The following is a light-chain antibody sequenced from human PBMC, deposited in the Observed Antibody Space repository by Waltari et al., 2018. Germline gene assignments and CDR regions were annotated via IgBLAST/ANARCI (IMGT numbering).Light chain of an antibody. V-gene: IGLV1-44*01. J-gene: IGLJ2*01. Sequence: QSVLTQPPSASGTPGQRVSISCSGSSSNIGGNTVNWNQHLPGTAPKLPIYRNNQQPSGVPDRFSGSKSGTSASLAIIGLQSDDEANYYCAAWGDSLNGRVFGGGTKLTVL. CDR2: RNN. CDR3: AAWGDSLNGRV. CDR1: SSNIGGNT.